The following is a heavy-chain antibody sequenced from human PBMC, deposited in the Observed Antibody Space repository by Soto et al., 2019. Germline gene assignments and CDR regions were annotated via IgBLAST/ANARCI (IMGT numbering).Heavy chain of an antibody. D-gene: IGHD6-13*01. V-gene: IGHV3-9*01. CDR2: ISWNSGSI. CDR1: GFTFDDYA. Sequence: EVQLAESGGGLVQPGRSLRLSCAASGFTFDDYAMHWVRQAPGKGLEWVSGISWNSGSIGYADSVKGRFTISRDNAKNCLYLQMNSLRAEDTALYYCARRVMGYSSSWYYDYWGQGTLVTVSS. CDR3: ARRVMGYSSSWYYDY. J-gene: IGHJ4*02.